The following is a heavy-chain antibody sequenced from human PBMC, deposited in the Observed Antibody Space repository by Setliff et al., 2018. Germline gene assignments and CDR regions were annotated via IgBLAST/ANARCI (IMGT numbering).Heavy chain of an antibody. D-gene: IGHD3-22*01. J-gene: IGHJ4*02. CDR3: AKDRYYDISPYASSGFDQ. V-gene: IGHV3-9*01. CDR2: VSWNSGNK. CDR1: GFTFDDYT. Sequence: HPGGSLRLFCVASGFTFDDYTMHWVRQAPGKGLEWVSGVSWNSGNKGYADSVKGRFTISRDNAKNSLYLQMNSLRADDTAFYYCAKDRYYDISPYASSGFDQWGQGTQVTVSS.